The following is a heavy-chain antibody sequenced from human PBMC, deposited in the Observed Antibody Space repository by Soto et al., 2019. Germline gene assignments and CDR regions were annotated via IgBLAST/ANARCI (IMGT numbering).Heavy chain of an antibody. D-gene: IGHD3-10*01. J-gene: IGHJ6*02. V-gene: IGHV3-23*01. CDR2: ISGSGGST. CDR3: TTDPGSGGYPYYAMDA. Sequence: GGSLRSSFTASGFTFSSYAMSCVRQAPGKVLELFSAISGSGGSTYYAYSVKGRFTISRENSNNTLYLQMNSLRAEDTAVYYCTTDPGSGGYPYYAMDAGGQAETVTVSS. CDR1: GFTFSSYA.